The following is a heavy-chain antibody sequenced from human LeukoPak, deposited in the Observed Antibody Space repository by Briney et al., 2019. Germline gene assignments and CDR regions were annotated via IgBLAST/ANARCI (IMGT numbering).Heavy chain of an antibody. CDR2: ISSTGTI. CDR1: GFTFSNAW. J-gene: IGHJ4*02. Sequence: GGSLRLSCAASGFTFSNAWMSWVRQAPGKGLEWVSYISSTGTIYYADSVKGRFTISRDNAKNSLYLQMNSLRSEDTAVYYCARVYYDYVWGSYRFDYWGQGTLVTVSS. V-gene: IGHV3-11*01. CDR3: ARVYYDYVWGSYRFDY. D-gene: IGHD3-16*02.